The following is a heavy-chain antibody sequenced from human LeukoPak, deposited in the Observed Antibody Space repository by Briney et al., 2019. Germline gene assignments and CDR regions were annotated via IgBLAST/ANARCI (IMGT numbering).Heavy chain of an antibody. V-gene: IGHV3-30*04. D-gene: IGHD3-22*01. CDR2: ISYDGSNK. Sequence: PGGSLRLSCAASGFTFSSYAMHWVRQAPGKGLEWVAVISYDGSNKYYADSVKGRFTISRDNSKNTLYLQMNSLRAEDTAVYYCARDAATVIVVVINSPDYWGQGTLVTVSS. CDR1: GFTFSSYA. J-gene: IGHJ4*02. CDR3: ARDAATVIVVVINSPDY.